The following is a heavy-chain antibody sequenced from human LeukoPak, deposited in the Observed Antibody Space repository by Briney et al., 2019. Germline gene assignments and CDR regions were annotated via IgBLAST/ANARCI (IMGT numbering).Heavy chain of an antibody. J-gene: IGHJ4*02. V-gene: IGHV3-66*01. CDR2: IYGGGST. D-gene: IGHD6-19*01. CDR3: ARDGSSGWHSEY. Sequence: PGGSLRLSCAASGFTVSSSYMSWVRQAPGRGLEWVSVIYGGGSTSYADSVKGRFTISRDNSKNMLYLQMNSLRGEDTGVYYCARDGSSGWHSEYWGQGTLVTVSS. CDR1: GFTVSSSY.